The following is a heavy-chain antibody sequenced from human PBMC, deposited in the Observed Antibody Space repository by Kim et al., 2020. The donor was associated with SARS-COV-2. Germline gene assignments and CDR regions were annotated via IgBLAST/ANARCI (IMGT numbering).Heavy chain of an antibody. J-gene: IGHJ4*02. D-gene: IGHD1-26*01. V-gene: IGHV1-8*01. CDR3: ARSHSGSYTIKRFDY. Sequence: QKFHGRITMNRNTSISTAYMELSSLRSDDTAVYYCARSHSGSYTIKRFDYWGQGTLVTVSS.